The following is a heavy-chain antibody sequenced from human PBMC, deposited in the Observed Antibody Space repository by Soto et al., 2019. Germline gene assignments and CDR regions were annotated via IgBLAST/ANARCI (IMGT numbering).Heavy chain of an antibody. V-gene: IGHV4-34*01. J-gene: IGHJ6*02. D-gene: IGHD1-26*01. CDR2: INHSGST. Sequence: SETLSLSCVVYGWSFIDYYWSWIRQPPGKGLEWIGEINHSGSTNYNPSLKSRVAISVDTSKNQFSLKLSSVTAADTAVYYCARGSLSYYYYYGMDVWGQGTKVTVSS. CDR1: GWSFIDYY. CDR3: ARGSLSYYYYYGMDV.